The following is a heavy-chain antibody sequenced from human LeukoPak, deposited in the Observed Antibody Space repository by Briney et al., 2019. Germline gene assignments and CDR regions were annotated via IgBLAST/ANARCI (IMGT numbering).Heavy chain of an antibody. CDR3: ARVAASSSWYEVDY. V-gene: IGHV7-4-1*02. Sequence: ASVKVSCKASGYTFTSYAMNWVRQAPGQGLEWMGWINTNTGNPTYAQGFTGRFVFSLDTSVCTAYLQISSLKAEDTAVYYCARVAASSSWYEVDYWGQGTLVTVSS. CDR2: INTNTGNP. D-gene: IGHD6-13*01. J-gene: IGHJ4*02. CDR1: GYTFTSYA.